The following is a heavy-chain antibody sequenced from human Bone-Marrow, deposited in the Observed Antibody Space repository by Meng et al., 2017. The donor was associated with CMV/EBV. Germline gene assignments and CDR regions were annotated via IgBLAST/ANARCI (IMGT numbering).Heavy chain of an antibody. D-gene: IGHD7-27*01. CDR3: ARDITGAHY. V-gene: IGHV4-39*07. CDR1: GDSISSSIYY. CDR2: IHYSGTT. J-gene: IGHJ4*02. Sequence: SETLSLTCTVSGDSISSSIYYWGWIRQPPGKGLEWIASIHYSGTTYYNPSLKSRVTISVDTSKNQFSLKVTSVTAADTAVYYCARDITGAHYWGQRKLVNVSS.